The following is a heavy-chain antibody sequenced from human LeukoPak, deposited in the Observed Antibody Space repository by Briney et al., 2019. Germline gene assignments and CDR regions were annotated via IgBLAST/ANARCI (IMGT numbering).Heavy chain of an antibody. CDR2: ISSSSSYI. CDR3: AREDRDSWSGYNAEYFDY. V-gene: IGHV3-21*01. Sequence: GGSLRLXCAASGFTFSSYSMNWGRQAPGKGLEWVSSISSSSSYIYYADSVKGRFTISRDNAKNSLYLQMNSLRAEDTAVYYCAREDRDSWSGYNAEYFDYWGQGTLVTVSS. J-gene: IGHJ4*02. D-gene: IGHD3-3*01. CDR1: GFTFSSYS.